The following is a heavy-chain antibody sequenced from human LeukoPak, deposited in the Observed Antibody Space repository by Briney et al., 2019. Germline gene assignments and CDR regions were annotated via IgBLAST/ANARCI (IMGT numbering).Heavy chain of an antibody. CDR1: GFTVSSNY. CDR3: AKSYSSEENSYYYMDV. CDR2: ISSSSSAI. D-gene: IGHD6-19*01. V-gene: IGHV3-48*01. Sequence: SGGSLRLSCAASGFTVSSNYMNWVRQAPGKGLEWVSDISSSSSAIYYADSVKGRFTVSRDNAKNSLYLQMNSLRAEDTAVYYCAKSYSSEENSYYYMDVWGKGTTVTVSS. J-gene: IGHJ6*03.